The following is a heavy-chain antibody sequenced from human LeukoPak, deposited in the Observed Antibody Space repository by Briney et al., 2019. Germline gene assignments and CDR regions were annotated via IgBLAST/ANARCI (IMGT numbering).Heavy chain of an antibody. CDR3: ARGRGAHWFYYDSSGYSIPFDY. J-gene: IGHJ4*02. V-gene: IGHV4-34*01. CDR2: INHSGST. CDR1: GGSFSGYY. D-gene: IGHD3-22*01. Sequence: PSETLSLTCAVYGGSFSGYYWSWIRQPPGKGLEWIGEINHSGSTNYNPSLKSRVTISVDTSKNQFSLKLSSVTAADTAVYYCARGRGAHWFYYDSSGYSIPFDYWGQGTLVTVSS.